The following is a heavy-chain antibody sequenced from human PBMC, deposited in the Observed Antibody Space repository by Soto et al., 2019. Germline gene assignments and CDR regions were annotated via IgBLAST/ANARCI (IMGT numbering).Heavy chain of an antibody. D-gene: IGHD6-13*01. CDR1: GGSISSYY. CDR2: INHSGST. V-gene: IGHV4-34*01. J-gene: IGHJ6*03. Sequence: SETLSLTCTVSGGSISSYYWSWIRQPPGKGLEWIGEINHSGSTNYNPSLKSRVTISVDTSKNQFSLKLSSVTAADTAVYYCARTIGHGSWREKHAYYMDVWGKGTTVTVSS. CDR3: ARTIGHGSWREKHAYYMDV.